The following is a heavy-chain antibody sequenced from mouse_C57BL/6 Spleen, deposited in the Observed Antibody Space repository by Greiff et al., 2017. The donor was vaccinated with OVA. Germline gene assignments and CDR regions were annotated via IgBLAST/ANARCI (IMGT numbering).Heavy chain of an antibody. Sequence: EVQLVESGEGLVKPGGSLKLSCAASGFTFSSYAMSWVRQTPEKRLEWVAYISSGGDYIYYADTVKGRFTISRDNARNTLYLQMSSLKSEDTAMYYCTRDGGWLPYFDYWGQGTTLTVSS. CDR2: ISSGGDYI. V-gene: IGHV5-9-1*02. J-gene: IGHJ2*01. CDR1: GFTFSSYA. D-gene: IGHD2-3*01. CDR3: TRDGGWLPYFDY.